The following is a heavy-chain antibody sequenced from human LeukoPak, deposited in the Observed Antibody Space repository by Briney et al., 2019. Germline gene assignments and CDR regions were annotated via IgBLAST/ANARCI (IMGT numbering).Heavy chain of an antibody. V-gene: IGHV4-39*01. Sequence: PSETLSLTCTVSGGSISSSSYYWGWIRQPPGKGLEWIGSIYYSGSTYYNPSLKGRVTISVDTSKNQFSLKLSSVTAADTAVYYCASGGEDSSSWYDAFDIWGQGTMVTVSS. CDR2: IYYSGST. CDR3: ASGGEDSSSWYDAFDI. CDR1: GGSISSSSYY. J-gene: IGHJ3*02. D-gene: IGHD6-13*01.